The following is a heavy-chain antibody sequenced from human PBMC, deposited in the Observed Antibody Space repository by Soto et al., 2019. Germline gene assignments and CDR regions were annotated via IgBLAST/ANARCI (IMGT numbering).Heavy chain of an antibody. V-gene: IGHV1-2*02. CDR1: GYTFTGYY. CDR2: INPNSGGT. Sequence: DAVQVSCKASGYTFTGYYMHWVRQAPGQGLEWMGWINPNSGGTNYAQKFQGRVTMTRDTSISTAYMELSRLRSDDTAVYYCARVLSGLELRCFAVCGQGSLVSVSS. J-gene: IGHJ4*02. D-gene: IGHD1-7*01. CDR3: ARVLSGLELRCFAV.